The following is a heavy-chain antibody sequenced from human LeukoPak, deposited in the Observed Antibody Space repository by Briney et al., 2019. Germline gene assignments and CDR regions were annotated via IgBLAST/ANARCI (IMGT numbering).Heavy chain of an antibody. CDR1: GFTFSSYA. CDR3: AKESRLHEYFQH. Sequence: GGSLRLSCAASGFTFSSYAMHWVRQAPGKGLEWVAVISYDGSNKYYADSVKGRFTISRDNSKNTLYLQMNSLRAEDTAVYYCAKESRLHEYFQHWGQGTLVTVSS. CDR2: ISYDGSNK. J-gene: IGHJ1*01. V-gene: IGHV3-30-3*01. D-gene: IGHD6-25*01.